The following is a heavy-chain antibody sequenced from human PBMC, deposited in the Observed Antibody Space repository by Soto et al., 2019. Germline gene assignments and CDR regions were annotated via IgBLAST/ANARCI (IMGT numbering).Heavy chain of an antibody. D-gene: IGHD6-19*01. J-gene: IGHJ4*02. CDR1: GFTFSSYG. Sequence: PGGSLRLSCAASGFTFSSYGMHWVRQAPGKGLEWVAVISYDGSNKYYADSVKGRFTISRDNSKNTLYLQMNSLRAEDTAVYYCARSIAVAVSDFDYWGQGTLVTVSS. CDR2: ISYDGSNK. CDR3: ARSIAVAVSDFDY. V-gene: IGHV3-30*03.